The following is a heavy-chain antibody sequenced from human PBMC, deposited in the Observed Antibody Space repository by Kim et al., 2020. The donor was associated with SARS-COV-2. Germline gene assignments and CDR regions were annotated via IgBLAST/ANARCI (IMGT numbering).Heavy chain of an antibody. CDR2: IKEDGREK. J-gene: IGHJ4*02. CDR1: GFPFNKYW. CDR3: GRDYSD. Sequence: GGSLRLSCAASGFPFNKYWMSWVRQVPGKGLEWVANIKEDGREKYYVDSVKGRFTISRDNAKNSLYLQMNSLRAEDTAVYFCGRDYSDWGQGTLVTVSP. D-gene: IGHD6-13*01. V-gene: IGHV3-7*01.